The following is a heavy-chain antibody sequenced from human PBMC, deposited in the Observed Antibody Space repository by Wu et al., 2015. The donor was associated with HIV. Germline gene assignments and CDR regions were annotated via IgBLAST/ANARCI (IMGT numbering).Heavy chain of an antibody. CDR3: ARERKLGYCSSTSCPGYFDY. Sequence: QVQLVQSGAEVKKPGSSVKVSCKASGGTFSSYAISWVRQAPGQGLEWMGGIIPIFGTANYAQKFQGRVTTTADESTSTAYMELSSLRSEDTAVYYCARERKLGYCSSTSCPGYFDYWGQGTLVTVSS. V-gene: IGHV1-69*12. J-gene: IGHJ4*02. D-gene: IGHD2-2*01. CDR1: GGTFSSYA. CDR2: IIPIFGTA.